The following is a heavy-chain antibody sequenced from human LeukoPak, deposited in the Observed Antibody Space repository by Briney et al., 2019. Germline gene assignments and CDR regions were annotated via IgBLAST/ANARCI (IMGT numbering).Heavy chain of an antibody. CDR3: AKDCWNYATYYYYYMDV. D-gene: IGHD1-7*01. J-gene: IGHJ6*03. CDR2: ISSSSSYI. Sequence: LGGSLRLSCAASGFTFRSYRMNWVRQAPGKGLEWVSSISSSSSYIYYADYVKGRFTISRDNAKNSMYLQMKSLRAEDTAVYYCAKDCWNYATYYYYYMDVWGKGTTVTVSS. V-gene: IGHV3-21*01. CDR1: GFTFRSYR.